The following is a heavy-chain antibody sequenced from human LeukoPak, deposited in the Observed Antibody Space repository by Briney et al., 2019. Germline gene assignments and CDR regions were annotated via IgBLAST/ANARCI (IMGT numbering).Heavy chain of an antibody. CDR3: ARGSGVVDY. D-gene: IGHD3-10*01. V-gene: IGHV4-38-2*02. CDR2: IYHSGST. J-gene: IGHJ4*02. CDR1: GYSISSGYY. Sequence: PSETLSLTCTVSGYSISSGYYWGWIRQPPGKGLEWIGSIYHSGSTYYNPSLKSRVTISVDTSKNQFSLKLSSVTAADTAVYYCARGSGVVDYWGQGTLVTVSS.